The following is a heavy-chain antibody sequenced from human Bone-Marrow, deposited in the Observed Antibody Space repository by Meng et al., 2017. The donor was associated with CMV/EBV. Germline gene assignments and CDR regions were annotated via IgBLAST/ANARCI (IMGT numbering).Heavy chain of an antibody. CDR2: ISYDGSNK. CDR1: GFTFSSYA. J-gene: IGHJ4*02. Sequence: GESLRLSCAASGFTFSSYAMHWVRQAPGKGLEWVAVISYDGSNKYYADSVKGRFTISRDNSKNTLYLQMNSLRAEDTAVYYCAGDESCSSTSCYGLGFDYWGQGTLVTVSS. D-gene: IGHD2-2*01. V-gene: IGHV3-30*04. CDR3: AGDESCSSTSCYGLGFDY.